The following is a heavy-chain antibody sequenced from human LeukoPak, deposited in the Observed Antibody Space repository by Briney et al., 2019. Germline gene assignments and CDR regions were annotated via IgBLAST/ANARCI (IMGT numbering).Heavy chain of an antibody. J-gene: IGHJ1*01. D-gene: IGHD3-22*01. Sequence: PSENLSLNCTVSGGSINRYYWSWIRQPPGKRLEWIGYTYPSGSTNYNPSLKSRVTISGDTSYNQLSLKLSSVTAAHAAVYYCASTYDASGYNSFPYWGQGTLVTVSS. CDR2: TYPSGST. CDR1: GGSINRYY. CDR3: ASTYDASGYNSFPY. V-gene: IGHV4-4*08.